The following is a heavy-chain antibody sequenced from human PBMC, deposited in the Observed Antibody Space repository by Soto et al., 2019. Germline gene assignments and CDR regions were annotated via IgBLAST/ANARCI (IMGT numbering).Heavy chain of an antibody. CDR2: INPSGGST. J-gene: IGHJ3*02. CDR1: GYTFTSYY. Sequence: ASVKVSCKASGYTFTSYYMHWVRQAPGQGLEWMGIINPSGGSTSYAQKFQGRVTMTRDTSTSTVYMELSSLRSEDTAVYYCATPDEDYYDSSGSGAFDIWGQGTMITVS. V-gene: IGHV1-46*01. CDR3: ATPDEDYYDSSGSGAFDI. D-gene: IGHD3-22*01.